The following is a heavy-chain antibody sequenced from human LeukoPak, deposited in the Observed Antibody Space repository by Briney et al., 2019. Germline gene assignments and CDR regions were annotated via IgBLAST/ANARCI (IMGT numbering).Heavy chain of an antibody. V-gene: IGHV3-7*01. J-gene: IGHJ4*02. CDR3: ARRHYYDSSGYFGGFDY. D-gene: IGHD3-22*01. CDR2: IKQDGSEK. Sequence: GGSLRLSCAASGFTFSNYWLTWVRQAPGQGLEWVANIKQDGSEKHYVDSVKGRFTISRDNAKNSLYLQMNSLRAEDTAVYYCARRHYYDSSGYFGGFDYWGQGTLVTVSS. CDR1: GFTFSNYW.